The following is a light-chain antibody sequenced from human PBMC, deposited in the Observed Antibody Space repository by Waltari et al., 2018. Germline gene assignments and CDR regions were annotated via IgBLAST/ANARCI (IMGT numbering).Light chain of an antibody. CDR2: AAS. J-gene: IGKJ1*01. CDR3: QHSFGNPPWT. CDR1: QSISSY. V-gene: IGKV1-39*01. Sequence: DIQMTQSPSSLSASVGDRVTITCRASQSISSYLNCYQQKPGKAPKPLIYAASSLQSGVPSRFSGSGSGTDFTLTISRLQPEDFATYYCQHSFGNPPWTFGRGTKV.